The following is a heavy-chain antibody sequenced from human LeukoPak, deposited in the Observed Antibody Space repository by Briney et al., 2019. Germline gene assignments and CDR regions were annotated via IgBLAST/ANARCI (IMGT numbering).Heavy chain of an antibody. V-gene: IGHV3-23*01. CDR2: IGVNGVTT. CDR3: AKEVFGEYYDGFDY. D-gene: IGHD3-10*02. Sequence: GGSLRLSCAASGFTFSGYAMSWVRQAPGEGLEWVSRIGVNGVTTYYADSVKGRFTISRDNSRNTLFLHMNSLRAEDTAVYYCAKEVFGEYYDGFDYWGQGTLVTVSS. CDR1: GFTFSGYA. J-gene: IGHJ4*02.